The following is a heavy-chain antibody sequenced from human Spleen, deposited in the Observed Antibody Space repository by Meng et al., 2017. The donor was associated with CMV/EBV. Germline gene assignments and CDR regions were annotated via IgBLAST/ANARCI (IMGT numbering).Heavy chain of an antibody. Sequence: SETLSLTCTVSRGSVNSGPHCWGWIRQPPGKGLEWIGSVFYSGKTDYNPSLKSRVTISVDTFKNHFSLKLTSVTPEDTAVYYCARDLFDSSGYPTGAFDIWGQGTMVTVSS. D-gene: IGHD3-22*01. V-gene: IGHV4-39*07. CDR2: VFYSGKT. J-gene: IGHJ3*02. CDR1: RGSVNSGPHC. CDR3: ARDLFDSSGYPTGAFDI.